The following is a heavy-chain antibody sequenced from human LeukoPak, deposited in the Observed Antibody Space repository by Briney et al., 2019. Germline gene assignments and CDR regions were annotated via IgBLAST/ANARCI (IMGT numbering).Heavy chain of an antibody. Sequence: SVKVSCKASGYTFTSYGISWVRQAPGQGLEWMGGIIPIFGTANYAQKFQGRVTITADESTSTAYMELSSLRSEDTAVYYCASSGSDDYYYYYMDVWGKGTTVTVSS. CDR2: IIPIFGTA. CDR1: GYTFTSYG. D-gene: IGHD1-26*01. CDR3: ASSGSDDYYYYYMDV. J-gene: IGHJ6*03. V-gene: IGHV1-69*13.